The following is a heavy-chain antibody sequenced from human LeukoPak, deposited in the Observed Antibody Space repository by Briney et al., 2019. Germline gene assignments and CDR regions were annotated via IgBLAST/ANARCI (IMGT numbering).Heavy chain of an antibody. J-gene: IGHJ4*02. D-gene: IGHD3-3*01. CDR1: GFTFSSYS. CDR3: ARSYYDFWSGYYQILLDY. CDR2: ISSSSSTI. V-gene: IGHV3-48*01. Sequence: GGSLRLSCAASGFTFSSYSMNWVRQAPGKGLERVSYISSSSSTIYYADSVKGRFTISRDNAKNSLYLQMNSLRAEDTAVYYCARSYYDFWSGYYQILLDYWGQGTLVTVSS.